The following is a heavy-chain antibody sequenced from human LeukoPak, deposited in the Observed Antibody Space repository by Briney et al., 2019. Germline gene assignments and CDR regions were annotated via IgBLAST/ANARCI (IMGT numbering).Heavy chain of an antibody. CDR3: ARGGYSYEARYYFDY. J-gene: IGHJ4*02. CDR1: GGSISNYY. Sequence: KPSETLSLTCTVSGGSISNYYWSWIRPPPGKGLEWIGYIYYSGSTNYNPSLKSRVTISVDTSKNQFSLKLSSVTAADTAVYYCARGGYSYEARYYFDYWGQGTLVTVSS. CDR2: IYYSGST. V-gene: IGHV4-59*01. D-gene: IGHD5-18*01.